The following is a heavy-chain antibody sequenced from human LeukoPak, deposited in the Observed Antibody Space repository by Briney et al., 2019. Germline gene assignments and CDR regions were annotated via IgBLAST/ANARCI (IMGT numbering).Heavy chain of an antibody. Sequence: GGSLRLSCAASGFTFSSYSMNWVRQAPGKGLEWVSVIYSGGSTYYADSVKGRFTISRDNSKNTLYLQMNRLRAEDAAVYYCAKAPVTTCSGAYCYPFDYWGQGTLVTVSS. CDR3: AKAPVTTCSGAYCYPFDY. CDR1: GFTFSSYS. J-gene: IGHJ4*02. V-gene: IGHV3-66*01. CDR2: IYSGGST. D-gene: IGHD2-21*01.